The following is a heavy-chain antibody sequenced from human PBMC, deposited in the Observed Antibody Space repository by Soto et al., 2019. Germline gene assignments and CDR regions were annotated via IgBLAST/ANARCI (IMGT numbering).Heavy chain of an antibody. J-gene: IGHJ4*02. CDR2: ISDSGGST. D-gene: IGHD3-22*01. Sequence: PGGSLRLSCAASGFTFSSYAMSWVRQAPGKGLEWVSAISDSGGSTYYADSVKGRFTISRDNSKNTLYLQMNSLRAEDTAVYYCAKDPWRTYYYDSSGYYLYPSEEYWGQGTLVTVSS. V-gene: IGHV3-23*01. CDR3: AKDPWRTYYYDSSGYYLYPSEEY. CDR1: GFTFSSYA.